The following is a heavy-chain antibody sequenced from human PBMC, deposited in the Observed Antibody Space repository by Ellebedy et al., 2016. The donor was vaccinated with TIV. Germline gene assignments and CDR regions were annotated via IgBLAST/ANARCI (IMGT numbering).Heavy chain of an antibody. V-gene: IGHV4-59*01. D-gene: IGHD3-16*01. J-gene: IGHJ6*02. CDR2: FFRGGDT. CDR1: GAFISTYS. Sequence: SETLSLTXTVSGAFISTYSWTWIRQPPGKGLEWMGYFFRGGDTNYNPSLESRVLMSIDTSRNQFSLSLSSVTAADTGLYFCASFDYDVEGYYGLDVWGQGTAVTVSS. CDR3: ASFDYDVEGYYGLDV.